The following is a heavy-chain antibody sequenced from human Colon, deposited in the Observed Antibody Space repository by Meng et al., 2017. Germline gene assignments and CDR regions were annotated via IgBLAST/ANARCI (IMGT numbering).Heavy chain of an antibody. CDR2: VWDSGTT. D-gene: IGHD3-22*01. V-gene: IGHV3-23*01. Sequence: DVELLESGGGLVQPGGSLRLSCAASGFSFSRYDMPWVRQAPGKGLEWASIVWDSGTTHYADSVKGRFTISRDNSKNMLFLQMNSLRVEDTAVYYCAGRGSGYNGLNYWGQGTLVTVSS. CDR3: AGRGSGYNGLNY. J-gene: IGHJ4*02. CDR1: GFSFSRYD.